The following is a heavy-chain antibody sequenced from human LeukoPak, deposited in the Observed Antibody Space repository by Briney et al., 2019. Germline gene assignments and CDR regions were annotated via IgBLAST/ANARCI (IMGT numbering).Heavy chain of an antibody. V-gene: IGHV1-3*03. J-gene: IGHJ5*02. CDR2: INTGNGNT. D-gene: IGHD3-10*01. CDR3: ARGAKFRSYGSGTYYTSLPFDP. Sequence: ASVKVSCKASGYTFTGYYMHWVRQAPGQRLEWMGWINTGNGNTEYSQEFQGRVTITRDTSASTAYMELSSLRSEDMAVYYCARGAKFRSYGSGTYYTSLPFDPWGQGTLVTVSS. CDR1: GYTFTGYY.